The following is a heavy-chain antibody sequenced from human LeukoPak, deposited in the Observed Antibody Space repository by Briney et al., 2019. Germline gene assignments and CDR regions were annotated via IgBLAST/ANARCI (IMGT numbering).Heavy chain of an antibody. CDR3: ARQTILTGYQPGSFDY. Sequence: PSETLSLTCTVSGGSISSYYWSWIRQPPGKGLEWIGYIYYSGSTNYNPSLKSRVTISVDTSKNQFSLKLSSVTAADTAVYYCARQTILTGYQPGSFDYWGQGTLVTVSS. V-gene: IGHV4-59*01. CDR2: IYYSGST. CDR1: GGSISSYY. J-gene: IGHJ4*02. D-gene: IGHD3-9*01.